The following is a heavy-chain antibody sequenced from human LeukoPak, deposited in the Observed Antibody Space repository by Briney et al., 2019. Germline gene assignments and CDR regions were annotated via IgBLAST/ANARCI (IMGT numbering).Heavy chain of an antibody. CDR2: IYYSGST. D-gene: IGHD6-13*01. Sequence: PSETLSLTCTVSGGSISSYYWSWIRLPPGKGLEWIGYIYYSGSTNYNPSLKSRVTISVDTSKNQFSLKLSSVTAADTAVYYCARGRGGYSSSWYSGFDYWGQGTLVTVSS. V-gene: IGHV4-59*01. J-gene: IGHJ4*02. CDR3: ARGRGGYSSSWYSGFDY. CDR1: GGSISSYY.